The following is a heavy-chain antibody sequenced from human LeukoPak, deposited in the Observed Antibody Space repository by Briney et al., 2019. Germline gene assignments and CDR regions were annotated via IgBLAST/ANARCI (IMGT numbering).Heavy chain of an antibody. Sequence: GGSLRLSCAASGFTVSSNYMSWVRQAPGKGLEWVSVIYSGGSTYYADSVKGRFTISRDNSKNTLYLQMNSLRAEDTAVYYCAKETPRPNYDPGLRGSCDYWGQGTLVTVSS. CDR1: GFTVSSNY. D-gene: IGHD3-3*01. CDR3: AKETPRPNYDPGLRGSCDY. CDR2: IYSGGST. V-gene: IGHV3-53*01. J-gene: IGHJ4*02.